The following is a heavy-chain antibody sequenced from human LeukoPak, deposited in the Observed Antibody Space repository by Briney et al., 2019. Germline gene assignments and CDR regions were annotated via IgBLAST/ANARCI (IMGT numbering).Heavy chain of an antibody. V-gene: IGHV3-7*01. D-gene: IGHD4-17*01. Sequence: GGSLRLSCAASGFTFSSYWMSWVRQAPGKGLEWVANIKQDGSKEYYVDSVKGRLTISRDNAKSSLYLQMNSLRAEDTAVYYCAREEYGDYFDYWGQGTLVTVSS. CDR3: AREEYGDYFDY. CDR1: GFTFSSYW. J-gene: IGHJ4*02. CDR2: IKQDGSKE.